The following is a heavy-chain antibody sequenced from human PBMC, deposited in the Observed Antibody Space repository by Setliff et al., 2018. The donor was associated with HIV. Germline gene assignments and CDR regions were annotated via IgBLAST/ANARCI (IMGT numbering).Heavy chain of an antibody. CDR1: GYTFTSDY. CDR3: ATVYGDSALFDY. V-gene: IGHV1-46*01. Sequence: GASVKVSCKPSGYTFTSDYIHWVRQAPGQGLEWMGIINPAGNPTSYAQKFQVRVTITADTSTDTAYMELSSLRSEDTAVYYCATVYGDSALFDYWGQGTLVTVSS. CDR2: INPAGNPT. D-gene: IGHD4-17*01. J-gene: IGHJ4*02.